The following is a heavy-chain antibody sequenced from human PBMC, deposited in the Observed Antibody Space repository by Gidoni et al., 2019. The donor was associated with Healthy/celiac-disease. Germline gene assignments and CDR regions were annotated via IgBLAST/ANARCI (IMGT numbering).Heavy chain of an antibody. D-gene: IGHD2-2*01. V-gene: IGHV1-8*01. CDR2: INPNSGNT. J-gene: IGHJ6*02. CDR1: VYTFTSYD. Sequence: QVQLVQSGAVVQKPGASVQVSCKASVYTFTSYDINWLRQATGHGLEWMGWINPNSGNTGYAQKFQGRVTMTRNTSISTAYMELSSLRSEDTAVYYCARGSLIVVVPAVYRGYYYGMDVWGQGTTVTVSS. CDR3: ARGSLIVVVPAVYRGYYYGMDV.